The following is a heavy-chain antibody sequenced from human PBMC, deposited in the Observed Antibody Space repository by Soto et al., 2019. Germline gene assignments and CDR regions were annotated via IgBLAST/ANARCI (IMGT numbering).Heavy chain of an antibody. CDR2: ISSSSTI. CDR3: ARDVVVSIDY. V-gene: IGHV3-48*02. Sequence: GGSLRLSCAASGFTFSSYSMNWVRQAPGKGLEWVSYISSSSTIYYADSVKGRFTISRDNAKNSLYLQMNSLRDEDTAVYYCARDVVVSIDYWGQGTLVTVSS. CDR1: GFTFSSYS. J-gene: IGHJ4*02. D-gene: IGHD2-21*01.